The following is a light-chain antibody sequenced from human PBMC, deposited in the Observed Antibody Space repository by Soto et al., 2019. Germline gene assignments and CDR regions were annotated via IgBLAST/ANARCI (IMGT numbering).Light chain of an antibody. J-gene: IGKJ1*01. Sequence: EIVMTQSPVTLSLSPGERATLSCRASQSISRYLAWYQQKPGQAPSLLIYGASTRATGIPARFSGSGSGTEFTLTFNSLQSEDFAVYYCQQYNSWPRTFGQGTKVDIK. CDR1: QSISRY. CDR2: GAS. V-gene: IGKV3-15*01. CDR3: QQYNSWPRT.